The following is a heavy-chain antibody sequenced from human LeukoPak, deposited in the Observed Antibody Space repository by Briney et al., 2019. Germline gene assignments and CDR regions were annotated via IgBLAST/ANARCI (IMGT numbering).Heavy chain of an antibody. D-gene: IGHD3-9*01. CDR1: GVSISSSNSY. V-gene: IGHV4-39*01. CDR2: IYYSGNT. CDR3: ARGLPGGLTGYFNNYYYYYMDV. J-gene: IGHJ6*03. Sequence: SETLSLTCTVSGVSISSSNSYWGWIRQPPGKGLEWIGSIYYSGNTYYNPSLKSRVTISVDTSKNQFSLKLSSVTAADTAVYYCARGLPGGLTGYFNNYYYYYMDVWGKGTTVTISS.